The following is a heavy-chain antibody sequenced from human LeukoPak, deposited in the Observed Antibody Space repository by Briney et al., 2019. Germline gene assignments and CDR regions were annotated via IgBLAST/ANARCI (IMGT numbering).Heavy chain of an antibody. Sequence: PSETLSLTCAVYGGSFSGYYWSWIRQPPGKGLEWIGEINHSGSTNYNPSLKSRVTISVDTSKNQFSLKLSSVTAVDTAVYYCARERITMVRGAPDYWGQGTLVTVSS. CDR2: INHSGST. CDR1: GGSFSGYY. J-gene: IGHJ4*02. V-gene: IGHV4-34*01. D-gene: IGHD3-10*01. CDR3: ARERITMVRGAPDY.